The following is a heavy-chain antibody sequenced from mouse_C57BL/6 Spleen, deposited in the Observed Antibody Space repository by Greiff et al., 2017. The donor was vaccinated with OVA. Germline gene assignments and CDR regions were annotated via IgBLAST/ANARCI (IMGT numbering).Heavy chain of an antibody. CDR1: GYTFTDYE. V-gene: IGHV1-15*01. CDR2: IDPETGGT. CDR3: TRAGFITPPSYAMDY. D-gene: IGHD1-1*01. J-gene: IGHJ4*01. Sequence: QVQLKESGAELVRPGASVTLSCKASGYTFTDYEMHWVKQTPVHGLEWIGAIDPETGGTAYNQKFKGKAILTADKSSSTAYMELRSLTSEDSAVYYRTRAGFITPPSYAMDYWGQGTSVTVSS.